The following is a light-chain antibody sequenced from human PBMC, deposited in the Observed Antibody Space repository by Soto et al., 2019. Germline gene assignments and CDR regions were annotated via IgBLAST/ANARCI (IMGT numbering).Light chain of an antibody. CDR2: GAS. CDR3: QQYNNWPRT. Sequence: EIVLTQSPGTLSLSPGERATPSCRASQSVSSNLAWYQQKPGQAPRLLIYGASTRATGIPARFSGSGSGTEFTLTISSLQSEDFAVYYCQQYNNWPRTFGQGTKWIS. CDR1: QSVSSN. J-gene: IGKJ1*01. V-gene: IGKV3-15*01.